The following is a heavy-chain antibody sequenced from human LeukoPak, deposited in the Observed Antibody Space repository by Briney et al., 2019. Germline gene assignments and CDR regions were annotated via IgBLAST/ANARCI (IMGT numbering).Heavy chain of an antibody. D-gene: IGHD6-13*01. CDR3: ARETYSSSWYLYNWFDP. V-gene: IGHV1-8*01. CDR2: MNPNSGNT. J-gene: IGHJ5*02. CDR1: GYTFTSYD. Sequence: ASVKVSCKASGYTFTSYDINWVRQATGQGLEWMGWMNPNSGNTGYAQKFQGRVTMTRNTSISTAYMELSSLRSEDTAAYYCARETYSSSWYLYNWFDPWGQGTLVTVSS.